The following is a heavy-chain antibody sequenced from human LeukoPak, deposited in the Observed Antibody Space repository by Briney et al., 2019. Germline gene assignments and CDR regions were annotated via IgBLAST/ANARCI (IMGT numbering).Heavy chain of an antibody. V-gene: IGHV3-23*01. D-gene: IGHD3-22*01. Sequence: TGGSLRLSCAASGFTFSSYAMSWVRQAPGKGLEWVSAISGSGGSTYYADSVKGRFTISRDNSKNTLYLQMNSLRAEDTAVYYCARDSHSSGYYYVLDYWGQGTLVTVSS. J-gene: IGHJ4*02. CDR1: GFTFSSYA. CDR2: ISGSGGST. CDR3: ARDSHSSGYYYVLDY.